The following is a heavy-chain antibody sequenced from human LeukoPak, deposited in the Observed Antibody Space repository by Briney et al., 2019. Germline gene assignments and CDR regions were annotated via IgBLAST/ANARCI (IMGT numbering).Heavy chain of an antibody. CDR2: IYYSGST. CDR3: AREGGRFRFGEPLN. V-gene: IGHV4-30-4*01. D-gene: IGHD3-10*01. Sequence: PSETLSLTCTVSGGSISSGDYYWSWIRQPPGKGLEWIGYIYYSGSTYYNPSLKSRVTISVDTSKNQFSLKLSSVTAADTAVYYCAREGGRFRFGEPLNWGQGTLVTVSS. CDR1: GGSISSGDYY. J-gene: IGHJ4*02.